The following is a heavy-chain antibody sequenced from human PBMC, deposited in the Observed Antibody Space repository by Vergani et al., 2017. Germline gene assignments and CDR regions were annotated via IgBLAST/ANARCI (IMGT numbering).Heavy chain of an antibody. V-gene: IGHV3-66*02. Sequence: VESGGALVQPGGSLRLSCAVSGFAVSENYIKWVRQAPGKGLEWVSIIYPSGETHYTDSVKGRFTLSRDNSKNTLYLQMNSLRAEDTAVYYCAKDSVYYYDSSGSPRPRTDYWGQGTLVTVSS. CDR3: AKDSVYYYDSSGSPRPRTDY. CDR2: IYPSGET. D-gene: IGHD3-22*01. CDR1: GFAVSENY. J-gene: IGHJ4*02.